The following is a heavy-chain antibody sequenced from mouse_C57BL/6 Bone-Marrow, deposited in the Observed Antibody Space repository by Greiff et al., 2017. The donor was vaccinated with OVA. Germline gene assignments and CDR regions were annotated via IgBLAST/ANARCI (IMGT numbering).Heavy chain of an antibody. CDR3: ARGAVVATGYFDV. CDR2: INPGSGGT. J-gene: IGHJ1*03. D-gene: IGHD1-1*01. V-gene: IGHV1-54*01. Sequence: QVQLQQSGAELVRPGTSVKVSCKASGYAFTNYLIEWVKQRPGQGLEWIGVINPGSGGTNYNDKFKGKATLTADTSSSTAYLQLSRLTSEDAADYFGARGAVVATGYFDVWGTGTTVTVSS. CDR1: GYAFTNYL.